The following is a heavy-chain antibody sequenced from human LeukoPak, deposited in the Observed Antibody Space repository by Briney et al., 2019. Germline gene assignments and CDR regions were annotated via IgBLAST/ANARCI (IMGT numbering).Heavy chain of an antibody. CDR2: ISGSGGST. J-gene: IGHJ4*02. CDR3: AKNPTLRYFDLFDY. Sequence: GGPLRLSCAASGYTFSSYAMSWVRQAPGKGLEWVSAISGSGGSTYYADSVKGRFTISRDNSKNTLYLQMNSLRAEDTAVYYCAKNPTLRYFDLFDYWGQGTLVTVSS. D-gene: IGHD3-9*01. V-gene: IGHV3-23*01. CDR1: GYTFSSYA.